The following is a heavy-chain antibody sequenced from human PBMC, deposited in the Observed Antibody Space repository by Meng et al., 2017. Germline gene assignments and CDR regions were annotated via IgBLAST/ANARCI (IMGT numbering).Heavy chain of an antibody. Sequence: QGQLVQSGAEVKKPGSSVKVSCKASGGTFSSYTISWVRQAPGQGLEWMGRIIPILGIENYAQKFQGRVTITADKSTSTAYMELSSLRSEDTAVYYCARDPHYYDSRGEFDPWGQGTLVTVSS. D-gene: IGHD3-22*01. J-gene: IGHJ5*02. CDR3: ARDPHYYDSRGEFDP. CDR1: GGTFSSYT. V-gene: IGHV1-69*08. CDR2: IIPILGIE.